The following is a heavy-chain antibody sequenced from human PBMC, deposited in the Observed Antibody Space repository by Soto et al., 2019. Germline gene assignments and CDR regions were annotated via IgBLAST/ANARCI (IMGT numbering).Heavy chain of an antibody. D-gene: IGHD3-22*01. Sequence: SETLSLTCTVSGGSISSYYWSWIRQPPGKGLEWIGYIYYSGSTNYNPSLKSRVTISVDTSKNQFSLKLSSVTAADTAVYYCASADYYDSSGHFDYWGQGTLVTVSS. V-gene: IGHV4-59*08. CDR1: GGSISSYY. CDR2: IYYSGST. CDR3: ASADYYDSSGHFDY. J-gene: IGHJ4*02.